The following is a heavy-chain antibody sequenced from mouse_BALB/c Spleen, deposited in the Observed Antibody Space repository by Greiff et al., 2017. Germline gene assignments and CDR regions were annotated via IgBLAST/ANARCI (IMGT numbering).Heavy chain of an antibody. D-gene: IGHD2-3*01. J-gene: IGHJ4*01. CDR3: ARYPYDGYAAMDY. CDR2: IWGDGST. CDR1: GFSLTGYG. V-gene: IGHV2-6-7*01. Sequence: QVQLQQSGPGLVAPSQSLSITCTVSGFSLTGYGVNWVRQPPGKGLEWLGMIWGDGSTDYNSALKSRLSISKDNSKSQVFLKMNSLQTDDTARYYCARYPYDGYAAMDYWGQGTSVTVSS.